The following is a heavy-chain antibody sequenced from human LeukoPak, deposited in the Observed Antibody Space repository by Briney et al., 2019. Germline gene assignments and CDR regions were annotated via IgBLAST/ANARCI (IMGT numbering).Heavy chain of an antibody. D-gene: IGHD6-19*01. CDR3: ARHRALVIAVAGALDY. CDR1: GGSISSSSYY. CDR2: IYYSGST. J-gene: IGHJ4*02. V-gene: IGHV4-39*01. Sequence: PSETLSLTCTVSGGSISSSSYYWGWIRQPPGKGLEWIGSIYYSGSTYYNPSLKSRVTISVDTSKNQFSLKLSSVTAADTAVYYCARHRALVIAVAGALDYWGQGTLVTVSS.